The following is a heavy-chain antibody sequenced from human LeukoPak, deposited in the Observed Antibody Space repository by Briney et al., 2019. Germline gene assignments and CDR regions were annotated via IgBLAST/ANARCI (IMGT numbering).Heavy chain of an antibody. J-gene: IGHJ6*03. V-gene: IGHV1-69*05. Sequence: SVTVSCTASGGTFSSCAISWGRRAPGPGLERKGGIIPIFGTATYSQKFQGRVTITTDESTSTAYMELSSLSSEDTAVYYCARAATGYCSSTSCYGSSYYYYMDVWGKGTTVTVSS. CDR3: ARAATGYCSSTSCYGSSYYYYMDV. CDR2: IIPIFGTA. D-gene: IGHD2-2*01. CDR1: GGTFSSCA.